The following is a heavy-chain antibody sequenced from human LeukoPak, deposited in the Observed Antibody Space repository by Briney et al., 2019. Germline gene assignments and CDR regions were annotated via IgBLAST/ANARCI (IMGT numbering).Heavy chain of an antibody. V-gene: IGHV4-38-2*01. CDR3: ARVTRNSGWFFDY. Sequence: SETLSLTCDVSGYSFRYGYFWGWIRPPPGMGLEWIGSTAHRGSTYYNPSLKGRVSISIDWSKSQFSLSLTSVTAADTAIYYCARVTRNSGWFFDYWGQGTLATVSS. CDR1: GYSFRYGYF. D-gene: IGHD6-19*01. CDR2: TAHRGST. J-gene: IGHJ4*02.